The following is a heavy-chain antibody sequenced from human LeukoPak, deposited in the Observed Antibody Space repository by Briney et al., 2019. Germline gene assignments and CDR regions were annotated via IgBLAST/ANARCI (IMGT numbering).Heavy chain of an antibody. D-gene: IGHD3-10*01. J-gene: IGHJ4*02. V-gene: IGHV3-30*02. CDR1: GFTFSSYG. CDR2: IRYDGSNK. CDR3: AKAWFGDLKGYFDY. Sequence: PGGTLRLSCAASGFTFSSYGMNWVRQAPGKGLEWVAFIRYDGSNKYYADSVKGRFTISRDNSKNTLYLQMNSLRAEDTAVYYCAKAWFGDLKGYFDYWGQGTLVTVSS.